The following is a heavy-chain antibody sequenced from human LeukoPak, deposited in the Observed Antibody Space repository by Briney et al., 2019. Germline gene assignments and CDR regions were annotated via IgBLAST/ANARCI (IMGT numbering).Heavy chain of an antibody. CDR1: GFSLGEYA. V-gene: IGHV3-23*05. Sequence: PGDSLRLSCAASGFSLGEYAMSWVRQAPGKGPEGVSAISGSSTYYSDSVKGRFTISRDTSKTTVHLQMNVLREDDTALYYCVKGPQVGDGYHPDYWGQGTLVTVS. J-gene: IGHJ4*02. CDR2: ISGSST. D-gene: IGHD5-18*01. CDR3: VKGPQVGDGYHPDY.